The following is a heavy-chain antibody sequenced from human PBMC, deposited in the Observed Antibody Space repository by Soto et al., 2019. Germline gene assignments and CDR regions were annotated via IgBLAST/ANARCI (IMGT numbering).Heavy chain of an antibody. Sequence: QVHLVQSGAEVKKPGASVKVSCKASGYTFTNYGIDWVRQAPGQGLEWMGWISGYNGNTNYAQKLQGRVTMTTETPTSTAYMELRSLKSDDTDVYYCAREGEIAGLDGFDIWGQGTKVTVSS. D-gene: IGHD2-21*01. V-gene: IGHV1-18*04. CDR1: GYTFTNYG. CDR3: AREGEIAGLDGFDI. CDR2: ISGYNGNT. J-gene: IGHJ3*02.